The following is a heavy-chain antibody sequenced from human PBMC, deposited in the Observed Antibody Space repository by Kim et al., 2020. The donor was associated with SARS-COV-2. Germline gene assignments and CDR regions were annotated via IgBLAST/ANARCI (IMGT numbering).Heavy chain of an antibody. V-gene: IGHV1-3*04. CDR1: GYTFTNYA. CDR3: ARDCGADCTGHRGGFYFDY. CDR2: INTANADT. Sequence: ASVKVSYKASGYTFTNYAIHWVRQAPGQRLEWMGWINTANADTRYSQNFQGRVTITRDTSASTAYIELSSLTSEDTAVFYCARDCGADCTGHRGGFYFDYWGQGTLVTVSS. D-gene: IGHD2-8*02. J-gene: IGHJ4*02.